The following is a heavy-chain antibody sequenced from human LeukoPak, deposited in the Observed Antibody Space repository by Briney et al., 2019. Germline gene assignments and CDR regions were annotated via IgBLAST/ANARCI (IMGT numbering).Heavy chain of an antibody. CDR2: ISSSSSTI. CDR3: ARESANYIVVVVAANYYGMDV. Sequence: GGSLRLSCAASGFTFSSYSMNWVRQARGKGLEGVSYISSSSSTIYYADSVKGRFTISRDNAKNSLYLQMNSLRAEDTAVYYCARESANYIVVVVAANYYGMDVWGQGTTVTVSS. J-gene: IGHJ6*02. D-gene: IGHD2-15*01. CDR1: GFTFSSYS. V-gene: IGHV3-48*01.